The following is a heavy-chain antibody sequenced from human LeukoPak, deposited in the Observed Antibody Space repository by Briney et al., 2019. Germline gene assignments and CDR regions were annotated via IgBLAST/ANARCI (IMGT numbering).Heavy chain of an antibody. CDR2: ISSSSSTI. CDR1: GFTFSSYS. J-gene: IGHJ4*02. Sequence: GGSLRLSCAASGFTFSSYSMNWVRQAPGKGLEWVSYISSSSSTIYYADSVKGRFTISRDNAKNSLYLQMNSLRAEDTAVYYCARVRGEWFGELLGYYFDYWGQGTLVTVSS. D-gene: IGHD3-10*01. V-gene: IGHV3-48*04. CDR3: ARVRGEWFGELLGYYFDY.